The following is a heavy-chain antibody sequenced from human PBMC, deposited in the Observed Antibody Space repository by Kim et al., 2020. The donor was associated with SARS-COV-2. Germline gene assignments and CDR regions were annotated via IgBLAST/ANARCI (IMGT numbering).Heavy chain of an antibody. Sequence: ASVKVSCKASGYTFTSYAMHWVRQAPGQRLEWMGWINAGNGNTKYSQKFQGRVTITRDTSASTAYMELSSLRSEDTAVYYCARSRRKNTMIVVVITLSPLFDYWGQGTLVTVSS. CDR1: GYTFTSYA. V-gene: IGHV1-3*01. D-gene: IGHD3-22*01. J-gene: IGHJ4*02. CDR2: INAGNGNT. CDR3: ARSRRKNTMIVVVITLSPLFDY.